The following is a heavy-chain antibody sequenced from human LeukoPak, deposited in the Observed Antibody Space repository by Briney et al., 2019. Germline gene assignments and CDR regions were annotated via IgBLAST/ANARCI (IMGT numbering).Heavy chain of an antibody. J-gene: IGHJ4*02. Sequence: PSQTLSLTCTVSGGSISSGSYYWSWIRQPAGKGLEWIGRIYTSGSTNYNPSLKSRVTISVDTSKNQFSLKLSSVTAADTAVYYCARRVLLWFGFIDYWGQGTLVTVSS. V-gene: IGHV4-61*02. D-gene: IGHD3-10*01. CDR3: ARRVLLWFGFIDY. CDR1: GGSISSGSYY. CDR2: IYTSGST.